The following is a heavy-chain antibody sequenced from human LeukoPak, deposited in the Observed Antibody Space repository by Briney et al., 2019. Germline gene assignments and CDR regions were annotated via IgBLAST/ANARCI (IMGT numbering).Heavy chain of an antibody. CDR1: GFTFSSYW. CDR3: AGGGGYYDFWSGYYTGTYYYYGMDV. D-gene: IGHD3-3*01. V-gene: IGHV3-7*05. Sequence: PGGSLRLSCAASGFTFSSYWMGWVRQAPGKGLEWVANIKQDGSERYYVDSVKGRFTISRDNAKNSLYLQMNSLRAEDTAVYYCAGGGGYYDFWSGYYTGTYYYYGMDVWGQGTTVTVSS. CDR2: IKQDGSER. J-gene: IGHJ6*02.